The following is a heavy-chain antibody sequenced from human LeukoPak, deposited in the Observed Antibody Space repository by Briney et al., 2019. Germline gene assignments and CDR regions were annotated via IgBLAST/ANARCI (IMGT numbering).Heavy chain of an antibody. CDR3: ARHWGDIAGAGTGAFDI. CDR2: IYPGDSDT. D-gene: IGHD6-13*01. J-gene: IGHJ3*02. Sequence: GESLMISCKCSGYRFTSYWIAWVRQMPGKGLEWMGIIYPGDSDTSHSPSFQGQVTISADKSISTAYLQWSSLKASDTAMYYCARHWGDIAGAGTGAFDIWGQGTKVTVSS. CDR1: GYRFTSYW. V-gene: IGHV5-51*01.